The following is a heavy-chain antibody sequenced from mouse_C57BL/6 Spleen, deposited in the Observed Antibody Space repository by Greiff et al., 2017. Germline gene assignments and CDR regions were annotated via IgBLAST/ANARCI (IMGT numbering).Heavy chain of an antibody. Sequence: QVQLKQPGTELVKPGASVTLSCKASGYTFTSYWMHWVKQRPGQGLEWIGNINPSNGGTNYNEKFKSKATLTVDKSSSTAYMQLSSLTSEDSAVYYCARSRSPLYFDVWGTGTTVTVSS. CDR2: INPSNGGT. CDR3: ARSRSPLYFDV. CDR1: GYTFTSYW. V-gene: IGHV1-53*01. J-gene: IGHJ1*03.